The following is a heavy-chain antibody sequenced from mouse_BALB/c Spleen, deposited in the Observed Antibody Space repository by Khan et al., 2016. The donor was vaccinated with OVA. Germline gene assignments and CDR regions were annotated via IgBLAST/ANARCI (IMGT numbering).Heavy chain of an antibody. J-gene: IGHJ1*01. CDR3: ARWATWYFDV. V-gene: IGHV1-63*02. CDR1: GYTFTNYW. Sequence: QMQLEESGGEVVRPGTSVKISCKASGYTFTNYWLGWVRQRPGHGLEWIGDIYPGGYFTNYNEQFKGKATLPVDTSSSTANMQLSSLTSEDSAVYLCARWATWYFDVWGAGTAVTVSS. D-gene: IGHD3-1*01. CDR2: IYPGGYFT.